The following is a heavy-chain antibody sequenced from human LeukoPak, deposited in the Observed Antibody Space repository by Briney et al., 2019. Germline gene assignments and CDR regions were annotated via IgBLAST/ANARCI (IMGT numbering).Heavy chain of an antibody. D-gene: IGHD3-10*01. Sequence: PSETLSLTCTVSGGSISSYYWSWIRQPPGKGLEWIGYIYYSGSTNYNPSLKSRVTISVDTSKNQFSLKLSSVTAADTAVYYCARTYYYGSGSPSWFDPWGQGTLVTVSS. CDR3: ARTYYYGSGSPSWFDP. J-gene: IGHJ5*02. V-gene: IGHV4-59*01. CDR1: GGSISSYY. CDR2: IYYSGST.